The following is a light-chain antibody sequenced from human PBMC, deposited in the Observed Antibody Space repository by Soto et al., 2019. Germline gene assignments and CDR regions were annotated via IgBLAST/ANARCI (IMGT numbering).Light chain of an antibody. CDR3: ASHAGSSWV. V-gene: IGLV2-8*01. CDR1: SSDIGAYNY. CDR2: EVS. Sequence: QSALTQPPSASGSRGQSVTISCTGTSSDIGAYNYVSWYQQHPGKAPRVMISEVSKRPSGVPDRFSGSKSGNTASLTVSGLQAEDEADYYCASHAGSSWVFGGGTKVTVL. J-gene: IGLJ3*02.